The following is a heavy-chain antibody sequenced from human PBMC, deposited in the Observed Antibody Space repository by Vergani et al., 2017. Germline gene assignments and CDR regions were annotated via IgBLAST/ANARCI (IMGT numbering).Heavy chain of an antibody. J-gene: IGHJ6*02. D-gene: IGHD3-22*01. V-gene: IGHV1-69*02. Sequence: QVQLVQSGAEVKKPGSSVKVSCKASGGTFSSYTISWVRQAPGQGLEWMGRIIPILGIANYAQKFQGRVTITADKSTSTAYMELSSLRSEDTAVYYCARVPDYYDSSGYCYYYYGMDVWGQGTTVTVSS. CDR1: GGTFSSYT. CDR3: ARVPDYYDSSGYCYYYYGMDV. CDR2: IIPILGIA.